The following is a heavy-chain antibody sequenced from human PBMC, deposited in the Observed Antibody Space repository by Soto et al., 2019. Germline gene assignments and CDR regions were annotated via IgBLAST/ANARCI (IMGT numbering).Heavy chain of an antibody. D-gene: IGHD1-26*01. V-gene: IGHV1-3*01. CDR2: INAGNGNT. Sequence: ASVTVSCKSSGYTFTSYAMHWVRQAPGQRLEWMGWINAGNGNTKYSQKFQGRVTITRDTSASTAYMEVSSLRCEDTAVYYCARGASPLIDYWGQGTLVTVSS. CDR1: GYTFTSYA. CDR3: ARGASPLIDY. J-gene: IGHJ4*02.